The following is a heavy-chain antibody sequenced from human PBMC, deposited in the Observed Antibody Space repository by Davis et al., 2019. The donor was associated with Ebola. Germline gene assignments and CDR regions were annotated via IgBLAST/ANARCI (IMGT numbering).Heavy chain of an antibody. D-gene: IGHD6-19*01. Sequence: MPSETLFLTCTVSGGSISSSSYYWGWIRQPPGKGLEWIGSIYYSGSTYYNPSLKSRVTISVDTSKNQFSLKLSSVTAADTAVYYCARHGQWLVAYFDYWGQGTLVTVSS. J-gene: IGHJ4*02. CDR2: IYYSGST. CDR1: GGSISSSSYY. CDR3: ARHGQWLVAYFDY. V-gene: IGHV4-39*01.